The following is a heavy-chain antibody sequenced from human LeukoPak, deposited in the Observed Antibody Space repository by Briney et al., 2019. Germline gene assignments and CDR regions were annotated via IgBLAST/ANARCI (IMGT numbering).Heavy chain of an antibody. D-gene: IGHD3-22*01. Sequence: SQTLSLTCTVSGGSISSGGYSWSWIRQHPGKGLEWIGYIYYSGSTYYNPSLKSRVTISVDTSKNQFSLKLSSVTAADTAVYYCARGPYDSSGYYYARVPAHNDYWGQGILVTVSS. CDR2: IYYSGST. CDR1: GGSISSGGYS. V-gene: IGHV4-31*03. CDR3: ARGPYDSSGYYYARVPAHNDY. J-gene: IGHJ4*02.